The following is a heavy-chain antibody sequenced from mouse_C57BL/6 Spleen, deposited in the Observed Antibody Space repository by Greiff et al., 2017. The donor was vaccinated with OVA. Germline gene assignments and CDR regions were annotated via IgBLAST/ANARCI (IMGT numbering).Heavy chain of an antibody. V-gene: IGHV5-17*01. CDR3: ARNLYYGSAWFAY. CDR2: ISSGSSTI. CDR1: GFTFSDYG. Sequence: EVKVEESGGGLVKPGGSLKLSCAASGFTFSDYGMHWVRQAPEKGLEWVAYISSGSSTIYYADTVKGRFTISRDNAKNTLFLQMTSLRSEDTAMYYCARNLYYGSAWFAYWGQGTLVTVSA. D-gene: IGHD1-1*01. J-gene: IGHJ3*01.